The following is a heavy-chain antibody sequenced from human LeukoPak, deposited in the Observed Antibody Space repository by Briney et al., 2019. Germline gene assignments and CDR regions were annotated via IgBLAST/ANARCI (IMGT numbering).Heavy chain of an antibody. D-gene: IGHD3-9*01. CDR3: AKTYDFLPAIDS. CDR1: GASISSGGYY. CDR2: IYYSGST. V-gene: IGHV4-31*03. Sequence: SETLSLTCTVSGASISSGGYYWSWIRQHPGKGLEWIGYIYYSGSTYYNPSLKSRVIISVDTSKNQFSLKLSSVTAADTAVYYCAKTYDFLPAIDSWGQGTLVTVSS. J-gene: IGHJ4*02.